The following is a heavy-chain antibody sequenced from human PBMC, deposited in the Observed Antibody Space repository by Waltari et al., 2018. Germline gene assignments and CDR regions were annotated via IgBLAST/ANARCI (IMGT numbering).Heavy chain of an antibody. Sequence: QVQLVESGGGVVQPGRSLRLSCEASGFTFTAYGMQWVRQAPGKGLEWVAVIWFDGSNKHYADSVKGRFTISRDNSRNTLYLQMSGLRADDTAVYYCARDSDYSIGWFGGGFDYWGQGTLVTVSS. CDR1: GFTFTAYG. V-gene: IGHV3-33*01. CDR2: IWFDGSNK. CDR3: ARDSDYSIGWFGGGFDY. D-gene: IGHD3-16*01. J-gene: IGHJ4*02.